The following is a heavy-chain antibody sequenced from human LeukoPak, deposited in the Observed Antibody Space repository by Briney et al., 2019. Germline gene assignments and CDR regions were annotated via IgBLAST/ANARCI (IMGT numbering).Heavy chain of an antibody. D-gene: IGHD2-15*01. CDR3: ARDQRDIVVDN. Sequence: ASVKVSCKASGGTFSSYAISWLRQAPGQGLEWMGRIIPIFGIANYAQKFQGRVTITADKSTSTAYMELSSLRSEDTAVYYCARDQRDIVVDNWGQGTLVTASS. V-gene: IGHV1-69*04. CDR2: IIPIFGIA. J-gene: IGHJ4*02. CDR1: GGTFSSYA.